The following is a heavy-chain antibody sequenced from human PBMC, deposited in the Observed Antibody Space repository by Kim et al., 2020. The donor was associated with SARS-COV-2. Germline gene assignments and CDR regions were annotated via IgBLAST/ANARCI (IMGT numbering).Heavy chain of an antibody. Sequence: GGSLRLSCAASGFTFSSYGMHRVRQAPGKGLEWVAVIWYDGSKKYYVDSVKGRFTISRDNSKNTLYLKMNRLRSEDTAVYYCANGGSSSSWAHLYWGQGTLITVAS. CDR3: ANGGSSSSWAHLY. CDR2: IWYDGSKK. D-gene: IGHD2-2*01. J-gene: IGHJ4*02. V-gene: IGHV3-33*06. CDR1: GFTFSSYG.